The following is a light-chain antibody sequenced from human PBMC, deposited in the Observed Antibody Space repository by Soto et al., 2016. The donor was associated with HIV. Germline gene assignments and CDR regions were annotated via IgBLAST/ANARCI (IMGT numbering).Light chain of an antibody. CDR1: QSISSW. Sequence: DIQMTQSPSTLSASVGDRVTITCRASQSISSWLAWYQQKPGKAPKLLIYKASSLESGVPSRFSGSGSGTEFTLTISSLQPDDFATYYXQQYNSYPPWTFGPRTKVGNQT. CDR3: QQYNSYPPWT. CDR2: KAS. V-gene: IGKV1-5*03. J-gene: IGKJ1*01.